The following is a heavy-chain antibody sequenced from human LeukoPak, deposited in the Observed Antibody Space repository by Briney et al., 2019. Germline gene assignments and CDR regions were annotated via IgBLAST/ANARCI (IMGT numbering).Heavy chain of an antibody. J-gene: IGHJ3*02. D-gene: IGHD3-3*01. CDR2: INSDGSST. V-gene: IGHV3-74*01. CDR1: GLTFSSYW. Sequence: GGSLRLSCAASGLTFSSYWMHWVRQAPGKGLVWVSRINSDGSSTSYADSVKGRFTISRDNAKNTLYLQMNSLRAEDTAVYYCARDSGSDFWSPTDAFDIWGQGTMVTVSS. CDR3: ARDSGSDFWSPTDAFDI.